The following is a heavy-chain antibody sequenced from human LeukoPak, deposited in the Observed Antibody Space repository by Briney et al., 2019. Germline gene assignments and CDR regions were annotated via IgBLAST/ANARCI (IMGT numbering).Heavy chain of an antibody. CDR2: IYPGDSDT. D-gene: IGHD2-21*02. CDR1: GYSFTSYW. Sequence: GESLKISCKGSGYSFTSYWIGWVRQMPGKGLEWMGIIYPGDSDTRYSPSFQGQVTISADKYISTAYLQWSSLKASDTAMYYCARRSGECGGDFYHFDSWGQGTLVTVSS. CDR3: ARRSGECGGDFYHFDS. V-gene: IGHV5-51*01. J-gene: IGHJ4*02.